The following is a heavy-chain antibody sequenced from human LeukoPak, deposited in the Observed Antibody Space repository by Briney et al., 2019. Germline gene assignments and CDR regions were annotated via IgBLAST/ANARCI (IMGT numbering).Heavy chain of an antibody. CDR3: AKRYGSSWPYFDY. J-gene: IGHJ4*02. V-gene: IGHV3-30*18. D-gene: IGHD6-13*01. CDR2: ISYDGSNK. Sequence: GRSLRLSCAASGFTFSSYGMHWVRQAPGKGLEWVAVISYDGSNKYYADSVKGRFTISRDNSKNTLYLQMNSLRAEDTAVYYCAKRYGSSWPYFDYWGQGTLVTVSS. CDR1: GFTFSSYG.